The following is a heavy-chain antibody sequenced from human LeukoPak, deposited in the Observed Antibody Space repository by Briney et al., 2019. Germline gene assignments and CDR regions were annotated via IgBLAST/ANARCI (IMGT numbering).Heavy chain of an antibody. D-gene: IGHD1-26*01. CDR1: EFTFSSYC. CDR3: ARGRWSGASSPIDY. J-gene: IGHJ4*02. V-gene: IGHV3-48*02. CDR2: ISSVSSTI. Sequence: GGSLRLSCAASEFTFSSYCMNWVRQAPGKGLEWVSYISSVSSTIYYADSVKGRFTTSRDNAKNSLYLQMNSLRDEDTAVYYCARGRWSGASSPIDYWGQGTLVTVSS.